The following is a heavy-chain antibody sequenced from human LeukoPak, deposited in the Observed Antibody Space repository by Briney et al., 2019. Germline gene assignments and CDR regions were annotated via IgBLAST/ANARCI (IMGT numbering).Heavy chain of an antibody. CDR2: INGDGSRA. J-gene: IGHJ5*02. Sequence: PGGSLRLSCAASGFTITNYWMHWVRQAPGKGLVWVSHINGDGSRATYAESVKGRFTISRDDAQNTVHLHMNSLRGEDTAVYYCVRDKCYSGDLWGQGTLVTVSS. CDR3: VRDKCYSGDL. CDR1: GFTITNYW. V-gene: IGHV3-74*01. D-gene: IGHD2-15*01.